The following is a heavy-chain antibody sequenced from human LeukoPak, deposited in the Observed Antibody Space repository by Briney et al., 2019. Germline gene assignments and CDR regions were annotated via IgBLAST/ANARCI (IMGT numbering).Heavy chain of an antibody. Sequence: GGSLRLSCAASGFTLSTYSMNWVRQAPGKGLEWVSSISSSSSYIYYADSVKGRFTISRDNAKNSLYLQMNSLRAEDTAVYYCASEIAVAGPFDYWGQGTLVTVSS. J-gene: IGHJ4*02. CDR1: GFTLSTYS. CDR3: ASEIAVAGPFDY. V-gene: IGHV3-21*01. CDR2: ISSSSSYI. D-gene: IGHD6-19*01.